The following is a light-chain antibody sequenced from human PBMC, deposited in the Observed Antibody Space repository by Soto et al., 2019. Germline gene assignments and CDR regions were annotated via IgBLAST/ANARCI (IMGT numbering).Light chain of an antibody. CDR1: QSVSSSY. J-gene: IGKJ1*01. V-gene: IGKV3-20*01. Sequence: EIVLTQSPGTLSLSPGERATLSCRASQSVSSSYLAWYQQKPGQAPRLLIYGASSRATGIPDRFSGSGSGTDFTLTSSRLEPEDFAVYYCQQRRAFGQGTKVEIK. CDR2: GAS. CDR3: QQRRA.